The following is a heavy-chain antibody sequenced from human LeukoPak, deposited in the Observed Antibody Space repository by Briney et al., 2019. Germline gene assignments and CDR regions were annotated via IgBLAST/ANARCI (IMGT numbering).Heavy chain of an antibody. J-gene: IGHJ4*02. CDR2: ISAYNGNT. CDR3: ARDESDILTGYDFDY. D-gene: IGHD3-9*01. V-gene: IGHV1-18*01. CDR1: GYTFTSYG. Sequence: ASVKVSCKASGYTFTSYGISWVRQALGQGLEWMGWISAYNGNTNYAQKLQGRVTMTTDTSTSTAYMELRSLRSDDTAVYYCARDESDILTGYDFDYWGQGTLVTVSS.